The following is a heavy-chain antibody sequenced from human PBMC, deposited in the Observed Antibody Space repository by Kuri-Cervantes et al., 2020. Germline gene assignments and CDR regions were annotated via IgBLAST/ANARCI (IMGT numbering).Heavy chain of an antibody. CDR1: GGTFSSYA. J-gene: IGHJ6*02. D-gene: IGHD1-1*01. V-gene: IGHV1-2*02. CDR3: ARPLQQSRYDYYYYGMDV. Sequence: ASVKVSCKASGGTFSSYAISWVRQAPGQGLEWMGWINPNSGGTNYAQKFQGRVTMTRDTSTSTVYMELSSLSSEDTAVYYCARPLQQSRYDYYYYGMDVWGQGTTVTVSS. CDR2: INPNSGGT.